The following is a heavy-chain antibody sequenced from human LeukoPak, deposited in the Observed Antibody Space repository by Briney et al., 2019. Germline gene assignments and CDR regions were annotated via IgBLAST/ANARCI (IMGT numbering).Heavy chain of an antibody. CDR2: IYQSDIT. V-gene: IGHV4-4*02. CDR3: ARDPRPRGGWFYFDY. Sequence: SETLSLTCGVSGDSISSGHYWNWVRQPPGKGLEWIGDIYQSDITNYNPSLKSRVTMSVDKSKNEFSLKLDSVTAADTAVYYCARDPRPRGGWFYFDYWGQGILVTVSS. CDR1: GDSISSGHY. J-gene: IGHJ4*02. D-gene: IGHD6-19*01.